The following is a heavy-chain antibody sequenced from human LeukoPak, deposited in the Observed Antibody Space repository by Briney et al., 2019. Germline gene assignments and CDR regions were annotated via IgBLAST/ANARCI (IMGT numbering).Heavy chain of an antibody. J-gene: IGHJ5*02. V-gene: IGHV4-39*07. CDR3: ARGRQYQLTRRWFDP. Sequence: ASETLSLTCTVSGGSISSSGYYWGWIRQPPGKGLEWIASIYYSGSTYYNPSLKSRVTISVDTSKNQFSLKLSSVTAADTAVYYCARGRQYQLTRRWFDPWGQGTLVTVSS. CDR2: IYYSGST. D-gene: IGHD2-2*01. CDR1: GGSISSSGYY.